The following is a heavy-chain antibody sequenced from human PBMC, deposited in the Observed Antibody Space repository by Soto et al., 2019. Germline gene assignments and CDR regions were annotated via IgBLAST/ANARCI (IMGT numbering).Heavy chain of an antibody. CDR1: GTTFSSFG. D-gene: IGHD3-22*01. J-gene: IGHJ4*02. Sequence: SVKVSCKSSGTTFSSFGVGWVRQAPGQGLEWVGGILPIYGAPNYAQKFQSRVTITADEPTSTTYMELSSLGSEDTAVYYCAILYYYDSSGFLPFDYWGQGTLVTVSS. CDR2: ILPIYGAP. V-gene: IGHV1-69*13. CDR3: AILYYYDSSGFLPFDY.